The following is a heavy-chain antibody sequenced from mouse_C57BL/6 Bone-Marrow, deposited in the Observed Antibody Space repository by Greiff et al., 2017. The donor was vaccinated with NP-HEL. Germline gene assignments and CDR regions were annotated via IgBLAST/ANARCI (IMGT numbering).Heavy chain of an antibody. V-gene: IGHV1-81*01. D-gene: IGHD1-1*01. Sequence: VQLQQSGAELARPGASVKLSCKASGYTFTSYGISWVKQRTGQGLEWIGEIYPRSGNTYYNEKFKGKATLTADKSSSTAYMELRSLTSEDSAFYFCANYYYGSSYWYFDVWGTGTTVTVSS. CDR2: IYPRSGNT. J-gene: IGHJ1*03. CDR3: ANYYYGSSYWYFDV. CDR1: GYTFTSYG.